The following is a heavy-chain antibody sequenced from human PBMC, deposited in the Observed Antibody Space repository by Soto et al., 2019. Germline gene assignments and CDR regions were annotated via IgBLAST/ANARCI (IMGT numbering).Heavy chain of an antibody. CDR1: GGSFSGYY. V-gene: IGHV4-34*01. CDR3: ARGHIVLMVDTFDP. D-gene: IGHD2-8*01. J-gene: IGHJ5*02. Sequence: SETLSLTCAFYGGSFSGYYWSWIRQPPGKGLEWIGEINHSGSTNYNPSLKSRVTISVDTSKNQFSLKLSSVTAADTAVYYCARGHIVLMVDTFDPWGQGTLVTVSS. CDR2: INHSGST.